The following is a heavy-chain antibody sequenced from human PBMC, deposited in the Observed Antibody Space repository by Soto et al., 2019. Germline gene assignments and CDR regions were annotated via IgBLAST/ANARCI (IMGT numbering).Heavy chain of an antibody. CDR1: DLTFSTYG. J-gene: IGHJ5*02. Sequence: EVQLVESGGGLVKPGGSLRLSCAASDLTFSTYGMNWVRQAPGKGLEWLSFISDSGHYLYYADSVKGRFTISRDNAKNSLFRQMNGVRGEDTVVYYCASSGLGLPHSASHWFDRWGHGTLVTVSS. CDR2: ISDSGHYL. CDR3: ASSGLGLPHSASHWFDR. D-gene: IGHD3-22*01. V-gene: IGHV3-21*01.